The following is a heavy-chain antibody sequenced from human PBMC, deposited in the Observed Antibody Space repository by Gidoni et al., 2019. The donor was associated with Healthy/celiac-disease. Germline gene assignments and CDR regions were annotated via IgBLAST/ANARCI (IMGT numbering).Heavy chain of an antibody. Sequence: QLQLQESGPGLVKLSETLSLTCTVSGGSISSSSYYWIGSIYYSGSTYYNPSLKSRVTISVDTSNNQFSLKLSSVTAADTAVYYCASRPALYGDVGHAFDIWGQGTMVTVSS. CDR3: ASRPALYGDVGHAFDI. V-gene: IGHV4-39*01. J-gene: IGHJ3*02. CDR2: IYYSGST. CDR1: GGSISSSSYY. D-gene: IGHD4-17*01.